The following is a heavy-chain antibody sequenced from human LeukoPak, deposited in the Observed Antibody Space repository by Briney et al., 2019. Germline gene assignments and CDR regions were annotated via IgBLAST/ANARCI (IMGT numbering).Heavy chain of an antibody. D-gene: IGHD2-2*01. CDR2: IRSKANSYAT. CDR3: TRGPACSTSYYYYFDY. V-gene: IGHV3-73*01. J-gene: IGHJ4*02. Sequence: GGSLRLSCAASGFTFSGSAMHWVRQASGKGLEWVGRIRSKANSYATAYAASVKGRFTISRDDSKNTAYLQMNSLKTEDTAVYYCTRGPACSTSYYYYFDYWGQGTLVTVSS. CDR1: GFTFSGSA.